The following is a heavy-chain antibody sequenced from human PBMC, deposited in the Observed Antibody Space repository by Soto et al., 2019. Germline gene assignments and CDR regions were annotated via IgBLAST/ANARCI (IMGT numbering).Heavy chain of an antibody. Sequence: GGSLRLSCAASGFTFISYAMSWVRQAPGKGLEWVSAISGSGGSTYYADSVKGRFTISRDNSKNTLYLQMNSLRAEDTAVYYCAKDLGNILTGYYHDYWGQGTLVTVSS. V-gene: IGHV3-23*01. CDR3: AKDLGNILTGYYHDY. J-gene: IGHJ4*02. CDR2: ISGSGGST. D-gene: IGHD3-9*01. CDR1: GFTFISYA.